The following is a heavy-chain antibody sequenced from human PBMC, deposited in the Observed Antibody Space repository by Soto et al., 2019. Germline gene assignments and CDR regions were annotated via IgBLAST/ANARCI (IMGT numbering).Heavy chain of an antibody. D-gene: IGHD3-3*01. CDR1: GGSISSGGYY. V-gene: IGHV4-31*03. CDR3: ARNGYYDFWSGYYTLDAFDI. CDR2: IYYSGST. Sequence: SETLSLTCTVSGGSISSGGYYWSWIRQHPGKGLEWIGYIYYSGSTYYNPSLKSRVTISVATSKNQFSLKLSSVTAADTAVYYCARNGYYDFWSGYYTLDAFDIWGQGTMVTGSS. J-gene: IGHJ3*02.